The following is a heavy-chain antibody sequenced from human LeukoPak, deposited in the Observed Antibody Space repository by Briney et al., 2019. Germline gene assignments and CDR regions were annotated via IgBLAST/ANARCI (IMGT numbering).Heavy chain of an antibody. CDR2: INPNSGGT. CDR3: ARACYGDYEWYFDL. Sequence: ASVKVSCKASGYTFTGCYMHWVRQAPGQGLEWMGRINPNSGGTNYAQKFQGRVTMTRDTSISTAYMELSRLRSDDTAVYYCARACYGDYEWYFDLWGRGTLVTVSS. V-gene: IGHV1-2*06. CDR1: GYTFTGCY. J-gene: IGHJ2*01. D-gene: IGHD4-17*01.